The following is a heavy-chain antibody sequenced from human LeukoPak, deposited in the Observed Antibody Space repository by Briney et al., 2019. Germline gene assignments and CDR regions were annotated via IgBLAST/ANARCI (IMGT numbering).Heavy chain of an antibody. Sequence: ASVKVSCKASGYTFTGYYMHWVRQAPGQGLEWMGWISPDSGGTNYAQNFQGRVTMTRDTSISTAYMELSRLRSDDTAVYFCARESGGYYAVFEYWGQGTLVTVSS. J-gene: IGHJ4*02. CDR1: GYTFTGYY. CDR3: ARESGGYYAVFEY. D-gene: IGHD1-26*01. V-gene: IGHV1-2*02. CDR2: ISPDSGGT.